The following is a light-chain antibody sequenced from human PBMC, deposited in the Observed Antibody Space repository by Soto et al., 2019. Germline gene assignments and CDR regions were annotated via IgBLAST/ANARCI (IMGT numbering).Light chain of an antibody. CDR2: GNS. V-gene: IGLV1-40*01. Sequence: QSVLTQPPSVSGAPGQRVTISCTGSSSNIGAGYDVHWYQQLPGTAPKLLIYGNSNRPSGVPDRFSGSKSGTSASLAITGLQAEDEADYYGQSYDSSLSRSVFGTGTKVTVL. CDR3: QSYDSSLSRSV. CDR1: SSNIGAGYD. J-gene: IGLJ1*01.